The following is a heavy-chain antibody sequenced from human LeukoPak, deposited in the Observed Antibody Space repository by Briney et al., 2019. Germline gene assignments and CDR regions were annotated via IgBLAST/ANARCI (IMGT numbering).Heavy chain of an antibody. CDR2: IYYNGSA. D-gene: IGHD3-10*01. J-gene: IGHJ3*02. Sequence: PSETLSLTCTVSGGSISSGGYYWSWIRQHPGKGLEWIGYIYYNGSAYYNPSLKSRVTISVDTSKNQFSLKLSSVTAADTAVYYCARDLSRPTLGFAFDIWGQGTMVTVSS. CDR3: ARDLSRPTLGFAFDI. V-gene: IGHV4-31*03. CDR1: GGSISSGGYY.